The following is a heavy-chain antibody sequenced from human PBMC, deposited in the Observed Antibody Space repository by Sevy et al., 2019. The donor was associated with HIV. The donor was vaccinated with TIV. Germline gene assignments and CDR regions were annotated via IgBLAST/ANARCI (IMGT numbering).Heavy chain of an antibody. CDR3: AKEPYSYGSRDYFDY. J-gene: IGHJ4*02. V-gene: IGHV3-23*01. CDR1: GFTFSSYA. CDR2: ISGSGGST. D-gene: IGHD5-18*01. Sequence: GSLRLSCSASGFTFSSYAMSWVRQAPGKGLEWVSAISGSGGSTYYADSVKGRFTISRDNSKNTLYLQMNSLRAEDTAVYYCAKEPYSYGSRDYFDYWGQGTLVTVSS.